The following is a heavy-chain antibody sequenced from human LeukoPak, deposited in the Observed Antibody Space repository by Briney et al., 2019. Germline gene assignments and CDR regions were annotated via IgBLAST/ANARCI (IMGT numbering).Heavy chain of an antibody. CDR2: SYYRSKWSK. CDR3: ARDRGSCSGGSCHALGFDY. D-gene: IGHD2-15*01. V-gene: IGHV6-1*01. J-gene: IGHJ4*02. CDR1: GDSVSSNSAA. Sequence: SQTLSLTCAISGDSVSSNSAAWNWIRQSPSRGLEWLGRSYYRSKWSKDYAVSVKSRITLNPDTSKNQLSLQLNSVTPEDTAVYYCARDRGSCSGGSCHALGFDYWGQGILVTVSS.